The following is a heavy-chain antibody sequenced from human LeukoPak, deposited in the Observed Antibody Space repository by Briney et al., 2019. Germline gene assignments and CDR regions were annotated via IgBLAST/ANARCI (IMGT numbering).Heavy chain of an antibody. CDR2: ISYDGSNE. J-gene: IGHJ4*02. V-gene: IGHV3-30-3*01. CDR1: GFTFSSYA. D-gene: IGHD2-2*02. Sequence: GGFLRLSCAASGFTFSSYAMHWVRQAPGKGLEWVAIISYDGSNEYYAASVEGRFTISRDNAKNSLYLQMNSLRAEDTAVYYCARVRGYCSSTSCYIFDYWGQGTLVTVSS. CDR3: ARVRGYCSSTSCYIFDY.